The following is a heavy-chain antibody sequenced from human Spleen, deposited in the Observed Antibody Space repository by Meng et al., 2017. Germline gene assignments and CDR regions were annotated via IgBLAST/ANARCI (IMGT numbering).Heavy chain of an antibody. V-gene: IGHV1-2*06. CDR3: ARDEDISAAGKLFGDY. D-gene: IGHD6-13*01. CDR2: INPKSGDT. J-gene: IGHJ4*02. CDR1: GYTFPDYY. Sequence: ASVKVSCKASGYTFPDYYLHWVRRAPGQGLEWMGRINPKSGDTHYAQKFQGRVTRTGDTSISTAYMELSGLRSDDTAMYYCARDEDISAAGKLFGDYWGQGTLVTVSS.